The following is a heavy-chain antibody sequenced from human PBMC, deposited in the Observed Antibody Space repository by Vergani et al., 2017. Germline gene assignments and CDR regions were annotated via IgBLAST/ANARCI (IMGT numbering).Heavy chain of an antibody. V-gene: IGHV4-59*12. J-gene: IGHJ4*02. D-gene: IGHD3-16*01. CDR1: GSYIINYH. CDR2: IHYSGTT. Sequence: QVQLQESGPGLVKPSETLSLTCTVSGSYIINYHWSWSRQPPGKGLEYLASIHYSGTTNYNPSLKSRLTISVDTSKNQFSLKLSSVTAADTAMYYCARWSSGGDYWGQGILVTVSA. CDR3: ARWSSGGDY.